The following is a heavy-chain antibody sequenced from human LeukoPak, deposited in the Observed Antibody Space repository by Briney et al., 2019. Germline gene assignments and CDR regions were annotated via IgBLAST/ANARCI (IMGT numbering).Heavy chain of an antibody. CDR1: GYSFTTYW. J-gene: IGHJ4*02. CDR3: ARSGYSGYDSFDY. CDR2: IYPGDSDT. D-gene: IGHD5-12*01. V-gene: IGHV5-51*01. Sequence: GESLKISCRGSGYSFTTYWIGWVRQMPGKGLEWMGIIYPGDSDTKYNPSFQGQVTIPVDKSISTAYLQWSSLKASDTAMYYCARSGYSGYDSFDYWGQGTLVTVSS.